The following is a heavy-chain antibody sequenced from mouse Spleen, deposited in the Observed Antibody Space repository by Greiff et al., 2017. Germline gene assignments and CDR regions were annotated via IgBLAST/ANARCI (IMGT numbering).Heavy chain of an antibody. D-gene: IGHD1-1*01. Sequence: QVQLKESGPELVKPGASVKISCKASGYAFSSSWMNWVKQRPGKGLEWIGRIYPGDGDTNYNGKFKGKATLTADKSSSTAYMQLSSLTSEDSAVYFCAYYYGSQYYFDYWGQGTTLTVSS. J-gene: IGHJ2*01. V-gene: IGHV1-82*01. CDR1: GYAFSSSW. CDR3: AYYYGSQYYFDY. CDR2: IYPGDGDT.